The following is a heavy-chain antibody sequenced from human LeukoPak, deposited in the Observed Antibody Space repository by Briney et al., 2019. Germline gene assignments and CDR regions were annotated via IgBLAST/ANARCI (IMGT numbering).Heavy chain of an antibody. CDR3: AKVAYYDFWSGYTHYGMDV. V-gene: IGHV3-23*01. D-gene: IGHD3-3*01. J-gene: IGHJ6*02. Sequence: GGSLRLSCAASGFTFSSYAMSWVRQAPGKGLEWVSAISGSGGSTYYADSVKGRFTISRDNSKNTLYLQMNSLRAEDTAVYYCAKVAYYDFWSGYTHYGMDVWGQGTTLTVSS. CDR2: ISGSGGST. CDR1: GFTFSSYA.